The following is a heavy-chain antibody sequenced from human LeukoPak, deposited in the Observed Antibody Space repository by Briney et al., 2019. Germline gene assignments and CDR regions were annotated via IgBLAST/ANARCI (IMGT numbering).Heavy chain of an antibody. J-gene: IGHJ3*02. CDR2: INPNSGGA. CDR3: ARGYSGYQDAFHI. CDR1: GYTFTGYY. D-gene: IGHD5-12*01. Sequence: ASVTVSCTASGYTFTGYYMHWVRQAPGQGLEWMGWINPNSGGANYAQKFQGRVTMTRDTSISTAYMELSRLRSDDTAVYYCARGYSGYQDAFHIWGQGTMVTVSS. V-gene: IGHV1-2*02.